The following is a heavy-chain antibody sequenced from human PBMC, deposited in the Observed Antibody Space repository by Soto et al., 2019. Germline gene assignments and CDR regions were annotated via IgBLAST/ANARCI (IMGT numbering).Heavy chain of an antibody. D-gene: IGHD2-2*01. J-gene: IGHJ4*02. CDR1: GFTFDDYS. V-gene: IGHV3-9*01. Sequence: EVQLVESGGGLVQPGRSLRLSCAASGFTFDDYSMHWVRQAPGKGLEWVLCISWNRGSIGYADSVKSRFTISRDNAKTSLDLRMSSLRAEDRSWYYCAKGGQLLTEGGGYRAQGTLVTVSS. CDR2: ISWNRGSI. CDR3: AKGGQLLTEGGGY.